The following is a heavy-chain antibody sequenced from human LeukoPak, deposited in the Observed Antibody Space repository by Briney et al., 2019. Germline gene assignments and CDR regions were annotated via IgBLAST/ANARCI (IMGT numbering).Heavy chain of an antibody. D-gene: IGHD5-24*01. CDR1: GFAFSXYG. CDR2: IWYDGSNE. J-gene: IGHJ4*02. CDR3: ARDRDGALDY. V-gene: IGHV3-33*01. Sequence: GFAFSXYGMHWVRQAPGKGLEWVAVIWYDGSNEYYADSVKGRFTISRDNSKNTLYLQMNSLRAEDTAVYYCARDRDGALDYWGQGTLVTVSS.